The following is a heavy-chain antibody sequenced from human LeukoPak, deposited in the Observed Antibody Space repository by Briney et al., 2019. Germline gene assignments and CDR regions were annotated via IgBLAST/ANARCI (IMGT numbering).Heavy chain of an antibody. D-gene: IGHD2-8*01. CDR2: IHHSGST. CDR1: GGSISSSNW. V-gene: IGHV4-4*02. Sequence: SGTLSLTCAVSGGSISSSNWWSWVRQPPGKGLEWIGEIHHSGSTNHNPSLKSRVTLSVDKSKNQFSLKLSSVTAADTAVYYCARAQMVYAMGNNWVDPWGQGTLVTVSS. CDR3: ARAQMVYAMGNNWVDP. J-gene: IGHJ5*02.